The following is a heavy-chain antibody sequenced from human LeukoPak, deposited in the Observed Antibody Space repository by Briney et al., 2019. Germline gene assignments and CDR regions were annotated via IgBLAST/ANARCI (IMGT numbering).Heavy chain of an antibody. D-gene: IGHD7-27*01. CDR2: IIPIFGTA. J-gene: IGHJ6*02. V-gene: IGHV1-69*13. CDR1: GGTFSSYA. Sequence: GASVKVSCKASGGTFSSYAISWVRQAPGQGLEWMGGIIPIFGTANYAQKFQGRVTITADESTSTAYMELSSLRSEDTAVYYCARATGDRSLLNYYYGMDVWGQGTTVTVSS. CDR3: ARATGDRSLLNYYYGMDV.